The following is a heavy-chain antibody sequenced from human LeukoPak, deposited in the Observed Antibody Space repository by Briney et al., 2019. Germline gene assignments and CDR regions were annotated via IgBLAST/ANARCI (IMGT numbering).Heavy chain of an antibody. Sequence: GGSLRLSCAASGFTFSSYGMHWVRQAPGKGLEWVAVIWYDGSNKYYADSVKGRFTISRDNSKSTLYLQMNSLRAEDTAVYYCARDRGYSYGPYWFDPWGQGTLVTVSS. CDR2: IWYDGSNK. CDR3: ARDRGYSYGPYWFDP. D-gene: IGHD5-18*01. CDR1: GFTFSSYG. J-gene: IGHJ5*02. V-gene: IGHV3-33*01.